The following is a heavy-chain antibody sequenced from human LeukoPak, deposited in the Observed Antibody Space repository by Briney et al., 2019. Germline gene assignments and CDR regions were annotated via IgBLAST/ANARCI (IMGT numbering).Heavy chain of an antibody. V-gene: IGHV3-30*18. D-gene: IGHD3-3*01. CDR3: AKDHRRITIFGVVIPSGNYYYYGMDV. J-gene: IGHJ6*02. Sequence: PEGSLRLSCAAPGFTFSSYGMHWVRQAPGKGLEWVAVISYDGSNKYYADSVKGRFTISRDNSKNTLYLQMNSLRAEDTAVYYCAKDHRRITIFGVVIPSGNYYYYGMDVWGQGTTVTVSS. CDR1: GFTFSSYG. CDR2: ISYDGSNK.